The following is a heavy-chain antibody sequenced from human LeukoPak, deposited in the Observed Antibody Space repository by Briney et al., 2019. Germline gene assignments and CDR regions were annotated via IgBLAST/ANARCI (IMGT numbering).Heavy chain of an antibody. CDR2: GDYSGGT. J-gene: IGHJ4*02. D-gene: IGHD4-11*01. CDR1: GDSFSSVTDY. V-gene: IGHV4-39*01. CDR3: ARQKPSTFRQYGRGRPLDS. Sequence: PSETLSLTCSVSGDSFSSVTDYWAWIRQPPGKGLEWIGSGDYSGGTYYNPSLESRVTILVDTSKNQFSLKLSSVTAADTAVYYCARQKPSTFRQYGRGRPLDSWGQGTLVTVSS.